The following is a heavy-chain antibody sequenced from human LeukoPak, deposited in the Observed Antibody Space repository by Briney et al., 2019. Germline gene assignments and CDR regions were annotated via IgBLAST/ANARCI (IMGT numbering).Heavy chain of an antibody. V-gene: IGHV3-30*02. CDR1: GLTFSSYG. D-gene: IGHD2-2*01. Sequence: GGSLRLSCAASGLTFSSYGMHWVRQAPGKGLGWGAFIRYDVSNKYYADSVKGRFTISRGNSKNPLYLQMNSLRAEDTAVYYCAKASILVVPAVYDHWGQGTLVTVSS. J-gene: IGHJ4*02. CDR2: IRYDVSNK. CDR3: AKASILVVPAVYDH.